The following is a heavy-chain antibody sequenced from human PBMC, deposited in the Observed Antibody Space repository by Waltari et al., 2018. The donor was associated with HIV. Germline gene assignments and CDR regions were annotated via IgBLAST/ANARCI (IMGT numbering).Heavy chain of an antibody. CDR1: GYTLHNNA. CDR3: ARYTTGWYDS. Sequence: QVQLVQSGSELKKPGASVKVSCKASGYTLHNNAVNWVRQAPGQGLEWMGWINTKTGNPTYAQGFTGRFVFSLDTSVSTAYLQISSLKAEDTAFYYCARYTTGWYDSWGQGTLVTVSS. V-gene: IGHV7-4-1*02. D-gene: IGHD6-19*01. CDR2: INTKTGNP. J-gene: IGHJ5*01.